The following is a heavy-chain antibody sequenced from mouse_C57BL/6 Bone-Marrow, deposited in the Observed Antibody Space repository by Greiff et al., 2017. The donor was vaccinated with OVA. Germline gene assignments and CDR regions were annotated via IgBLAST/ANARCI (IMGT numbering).Heavy chain of an antibody. CDR1: GFSLTSYG. Sequence: QVQLQQSGPGLVQPSQSLSITCTVSGFSLTSYGVHWVRQSPGKGLEWLGVIWSGGSTDYNAAFISRLSISKDNSKSQVFFKMNSLQAYDTAIYYCASYYYGSSFAYWGQGTLVTVSA. V-gene: IGHV2-2*01. D-gene: IGHD1-1*01. J-gene: IGHJ3*01. CDR3: ASYYYGSSFAY. CDR2: IWSGGST.